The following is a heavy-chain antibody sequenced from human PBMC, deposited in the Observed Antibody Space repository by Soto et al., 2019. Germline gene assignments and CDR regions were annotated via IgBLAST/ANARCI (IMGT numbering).Heavy chain of an antibody. D-gene: IGHD2-2*01. V-gene: IGHV4-31*03. Sequence: SETLSLTCTVSGGSISSGGYYWSWIRQHPGKGLEWIGYIYYSGSTYYNPSLKSRVTISVDTSKNQFSLKLSSVTAADTAVYYCASSRVPNTPAPTPNNWFDPWGQGTLVTVSS. CDR1: GGSISSGGYY. CDR2: IYYSGST. J-gene: IGHJ5*02. CDR3: ASSRVPNTPAPTPNNWFDP.